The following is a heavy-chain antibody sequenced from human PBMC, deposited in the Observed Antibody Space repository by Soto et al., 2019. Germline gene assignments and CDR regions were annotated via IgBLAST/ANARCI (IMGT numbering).Heavy chain of an antibody. Sequence: PGGSLRLSCAASGFTFGSYWMSWVRQAPGKGLEWVANIKQDGSEKYYVDSVKGRFTISRDNAKNSLYLQMNSLRAEDTAVYYCARVGGGTLYYYYGMDVWGQGTTVTASS. D-gene: IGHD2-15*01. V-gene: IGHV3-7*01. J-gene: IGHJ6*02. CDR3: ARVGGGTLYYYYGMDV. CDR2: IKQDGSEK. CDR1: GFTFGSYW.